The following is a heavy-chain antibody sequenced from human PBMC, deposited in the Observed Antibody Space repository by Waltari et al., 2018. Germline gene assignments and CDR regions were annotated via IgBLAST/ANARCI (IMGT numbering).Heavy chain of an antibody. CDR1: GLPFRDAW. CDR3: TTDLRYCSGGSCFTRDY. Sequence: EVQLVESGGGLVKPGGSLRLSCVGSGLPFRDAWMNWVRRGPGRGREWCSRIKTRTGDGTRGYIAPVEGRVTISRDDLKNTLYLQMNSLKTEDTAVYYCTTDLRYCSGGSCFTRDYWGQGTLVTVSS. J-gene: IGHJ4*02. CDR2: IKTRTGDGTR. D-gene: IGHD2-15*01. V-gene: IGHV3-15*01.